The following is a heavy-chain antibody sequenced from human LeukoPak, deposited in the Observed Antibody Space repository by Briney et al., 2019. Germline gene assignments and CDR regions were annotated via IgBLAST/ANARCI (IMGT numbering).Heavy chain of an antibody. D-gene: IGHD5-24*01. V-gene: IGHV3-7*03. CDR2: IKQDGSEK. Sequence: GGSLRLSCAASGFTFSSYAMGWVRQAPGKGLEWVANIKQDGSEKNYVDSAKGRFTISRDNAKNSLYLQMNSLRAEDTAVYYCARQTERDAYDRFWGQGTLVTVSS. CDR3: ARQTERDAYDRF. CDR1: GFTFSSYA. J-gene: IGHJ4*02.